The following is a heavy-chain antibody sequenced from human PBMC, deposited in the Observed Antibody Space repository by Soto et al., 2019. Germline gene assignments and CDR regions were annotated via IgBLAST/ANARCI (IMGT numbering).Heavy chain of an antibody. CDR3: AILLRSKYFQH. CDR1: VYTFTSYG. D-gene: IGHD3-16*01. V-gene: IGHV1-18*01. Sequence: QVQLVQSGAEVKKPGASVKVSCKASVYTFTSYGISWVRQAPGQGLEWMGWVSAYNGNTNYAQKLQGRVTMTTDTATSTAYMELRRLRADDTAVYYCAILLRSKYFQHWGQGTLVTVSS. CDR2: VSAYNGNT. J-gene: IGHJ1*01.